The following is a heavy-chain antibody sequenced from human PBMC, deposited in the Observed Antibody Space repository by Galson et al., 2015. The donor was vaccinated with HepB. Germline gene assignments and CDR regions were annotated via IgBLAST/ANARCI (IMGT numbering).Heavy chain of an antibody. CDR2: TYYRSKWYN. CDR3: ASETTMVRGPHDAFDI. CDR1: GDSVSSNSAA. V-gene: IGHV6-1*01. J-gene: IGHJ3*02. D-gene: IGHD3-10*01. Sequence: CAISGDSVSSNSAAWNWIRQSPSRGLEWLGRTYYRSKWYNDYAVSVKSRITINPDTSKNRFSLQLNSVTPEDTAVYYCASETTMVRGPHDAFDIWGQGTMVTVSS.